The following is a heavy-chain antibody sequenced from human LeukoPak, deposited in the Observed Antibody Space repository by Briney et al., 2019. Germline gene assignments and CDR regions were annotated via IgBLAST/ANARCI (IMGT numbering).Heavy chain of an antibody. Sequence: SETLSLTCTVSGGSISSYYWSWIRQPPGKGLEWIGYIYYSGSTNYNPSLKSRVTISVDTSKNQFSLKLSSVTAADTAVYYCATAVAGTKGNFDYWGQGTLVTVSS. CDR2: IYYSGST. V-gene: IGHV4-59*08. J-gene: IGHJ4*02. CDR3: ATAVAGTKGNFDY. D-gene: IGHD6-19*01. CDR1: GGSISSYY.